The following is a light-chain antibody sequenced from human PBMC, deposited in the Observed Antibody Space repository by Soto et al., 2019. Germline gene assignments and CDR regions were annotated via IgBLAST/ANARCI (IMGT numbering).Light chain of an antibody. CDR3: QQYNNGSPWT. J-gene: IGKJ1*01. Sequence: EIVMTQSPATLSVSPGERATLSCRASQSLSNNLAWYQQKPGQAPRLLIYGASTRATGIPARFSGSGSGTEFTLTISSMQSEDFAVYYCQQYNNGSPWTFGQGTKVEIK. CDR1: QSLSNN. CDR2: GAS. V-gene: IGKV3-15*01.